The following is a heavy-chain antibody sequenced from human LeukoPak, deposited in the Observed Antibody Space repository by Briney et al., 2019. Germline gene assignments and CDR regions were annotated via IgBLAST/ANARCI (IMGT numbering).Heavy chain of an antibody. CDR3: AKDHFRALFDY. CDR2: ISYDGSNK. V-gene: IGHV3-30*18. Sequence: PGRALRLPCAASGFTLSSYGMHRVGQAPGKGLEWVAVISYDGSNKYYADSVKGRFTISRDNSKHTLYLQMNSQRAEDTAVYYCAKDHFRALFDYWGQGTLVTVSS. J-gene: IGHJ4*02. D-gene: IGHD2/OR15-2a*01. CDR1: GFTLSSYG.